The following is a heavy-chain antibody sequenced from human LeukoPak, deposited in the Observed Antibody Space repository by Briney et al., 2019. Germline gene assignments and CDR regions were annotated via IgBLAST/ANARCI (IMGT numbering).Heavy chain of an antibody. CDR3: ARRVDSYWFFDY. CDR1: GYSFTNYW. D-gene: IGHD2-8*02. V-gene: IGHV5-51*01. J-gene: IGHJ4*02. CDR2: IYPGDSDT. Sequence: GESLKISCKGSGYSFTNYWIGWVRQMPEKGLEWMGIIYPGDSDTRYIPSFQGQVTVSADKSISTAYLQWSSLKASDTAVYYCARRVDSYWFFDYWGQGTLVTVSS.